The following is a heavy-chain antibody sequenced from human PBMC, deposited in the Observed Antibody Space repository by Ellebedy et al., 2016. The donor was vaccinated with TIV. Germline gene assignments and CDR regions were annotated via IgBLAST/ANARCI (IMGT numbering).Heavy chain of an antibody. J-gene: IGHJ4*02. CDR1: GLTFRSNS. CDR2: ISSSGNTI. V-gene: IGHV3-48*02. D-gene: IGHD4-17*01. Sequence: GESLKISCAASGLTFRSNSMNWVRQAPGKGLEWVSYISSSGNTIYYTDSVKGRFTISRDNAKNSLYLQMNSLRDADTAVYYCARGGVGGDYVYWGQGTLVTVSS. CDR3: ARGGVGGDYVY.